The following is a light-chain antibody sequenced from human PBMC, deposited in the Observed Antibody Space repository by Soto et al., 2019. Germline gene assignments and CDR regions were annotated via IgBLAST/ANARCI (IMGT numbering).Light chain of an antibody. CDR3: AAWDDSLNGPYWV. J-gene: IGLJ3*02. V-gene: IGLV1-44*01. CDR2: TNS. Sequence: QSVLTQPPSASGTPGQRVTISCSRSSSNIGSNSVNWYQQLPGTAPKLLIYTNSQRPSGVPDRFSGSKSGTSASLAISGLQSEDEADYYCAAWDDSLNGPYWVFGGGTQLTVL. CDR1: SSNIGSNS.